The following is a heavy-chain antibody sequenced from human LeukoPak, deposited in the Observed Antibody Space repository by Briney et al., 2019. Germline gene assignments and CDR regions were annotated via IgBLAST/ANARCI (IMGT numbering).Heavy chain of an antibody. CDR1: GFTFSDYW. CDR3: ARDPIPLMGYYYYYMDV. D-gene: IGHD2-2*02. CDR2: ISSSGSTI. Sequence: PGGSLRLSCAASGFTFSDYWMSWVRQAPGKGLEWVSYISSSGSTIYYADSVKGRFTISRDNAKNSLYLQMNSLRAEDTAVYYCARDPIPLMGYYYYYMDVWGKGTTVTISS. J-gene: IGHJ6*03. V-gene: IGHV3-11*04.